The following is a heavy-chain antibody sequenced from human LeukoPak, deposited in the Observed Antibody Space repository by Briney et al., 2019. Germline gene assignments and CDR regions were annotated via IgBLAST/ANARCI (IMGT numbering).Heavy chain of an antibody. J-gene: IGHJ5*02. CDR1: GYTLTELS. D-gene: IGHD5-12*01. CDR2: FDPEDGET. Sequence: ASVKVSCKVSGYTLTELSMHWVRQAPGKGLEWMGGFDPEDGETIYAQKFQGRVTMAEDTSTDTAYMELSSLRSEDTAVYYCATLKDGYNFWFDPWGQGTLVTVSS. V-gene: IGHV1-24*01. CDR3: ATLKDGYNFWFDP.